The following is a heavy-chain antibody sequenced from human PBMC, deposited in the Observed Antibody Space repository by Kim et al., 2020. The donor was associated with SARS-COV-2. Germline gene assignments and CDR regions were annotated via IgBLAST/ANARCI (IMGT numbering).Heavy chain of an antibody. D-gene: IGHD6-25*01. CDR3: ASLRRDGYKNYFDY. J-gene: IGHJ4*02. CDR1: GGSISSPNYY. Sequence: SETLSLTCTVSGGSISSPNYYWGWMRQPPGKGREWIVSIYYSGTTYYNPSLKSRVTISLDTSKNQFSLKLTSVTAADTAMYYCASLRRDGYKNYFDYWGQGTLVTVSS. V-gene: IGHV4-39*01. CDR2: IYYSGTT.